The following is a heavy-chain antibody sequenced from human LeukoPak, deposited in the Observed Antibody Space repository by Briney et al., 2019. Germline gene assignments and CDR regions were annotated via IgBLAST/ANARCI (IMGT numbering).Heavy chain of an antibody. J-gene: IGHJ4*02. D-gene: IGHD6-6*01. CDR3: ARASSEGDFDY. CDR1: GGSIRSGGYY. V-gene: IGHV4-31*03. CDR2: IYYSGAS. Sequence: SQTLSLTCTVSGGSIRSGGYYWSWISQHPGKGLEWIVYIYYSGASYYNPSLKSRVSISVDTSKNQFSLKLPSVTAADTAMYYCARASSEGDFDYWGQGTLVTVSS.